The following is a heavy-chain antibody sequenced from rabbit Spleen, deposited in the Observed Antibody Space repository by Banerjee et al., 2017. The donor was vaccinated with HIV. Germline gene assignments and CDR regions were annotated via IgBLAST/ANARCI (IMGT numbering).Heavy chain of an antibody. D-gene: IGHD8-1*01. CDR1: GVSFSANSY. J-gene: IGHJ6*01. CDR2: IDSGSSAFT. CDR3: ARDTGSSFSSYGMDL. Sequence: QEQLVESGGGLVKPGASLTLTCIASGVSFSANSYICWVRQAPGKGLEWIACIDSGSSAFTYFATWAKGRFTISKTSSTTVTLQMTSLTAADTATYFCARDTGSSFSSYGMDLWGQGTLVTVS. V-gene: IGHV1S45*01.